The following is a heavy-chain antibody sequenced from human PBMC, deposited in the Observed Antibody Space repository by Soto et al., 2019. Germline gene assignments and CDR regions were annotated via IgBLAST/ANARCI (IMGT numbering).Heavy chain of an antibody. CDR1: GGSFSGYY. J-gene: IGHJ6*02. CDR3: ARGKDCSSTSCYYYYGMDV. CDR2: INHSGST. V-gene: IGHV4-34*01. D-gene: IGHD2-2*01. Sequence: SETLSLTCAVYGGSFSGYYWSWIRQPPGKGLEWIGEINHSGSTNYNPSLKSRVTISVDTSKNQFSLKLSSVTAADTAVYYCARGKDCSSTSCYYYYGMDVWGQGTTVTV.